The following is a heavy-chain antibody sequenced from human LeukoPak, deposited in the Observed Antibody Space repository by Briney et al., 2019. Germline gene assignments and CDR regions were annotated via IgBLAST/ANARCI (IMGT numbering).Heavy chain of an antibody. CDR3: AREWGLGLTAAFDI. D-gene: IGHD1-26*01. Sequence: GGSLRLSCAASGFTFSDYAMHWVRQAPGKGLEGVAVISNDGTNKYYTDSVKGRFTISRDNSKNTLYLQMNSLRAEDTAVYYCAREWGLGLTAAFDIWGQGTMVTVSS. CDR2: ISNDGTNK. V-gene: IGHV3-30*04. CDR1: GFTFSDYA. J-gene: IGHJ3*02.